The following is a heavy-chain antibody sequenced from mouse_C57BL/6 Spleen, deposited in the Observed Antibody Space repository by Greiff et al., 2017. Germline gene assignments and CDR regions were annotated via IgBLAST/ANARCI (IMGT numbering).Heavy chain of an antibody. CDR3: ARGYYGSSYGWFAY. CDR2: INPNNGGT. V-gene: IGHV1-22*01. D-gene: IGHD1-1*01. Sequence: EVQLQQSGPELVKPGASVKMSCKASGYTFTDSNMHWVKQSHGKSLEWIGYINPNNGGTSYNQKFKGKATLTVNKSSSTAYMELRSLTSEDSAVYYCARGYYGSSYGWFAYWGQGTLVTVSA. CDR1: GYTFTDSN. J-gene: IGHJ3*01.